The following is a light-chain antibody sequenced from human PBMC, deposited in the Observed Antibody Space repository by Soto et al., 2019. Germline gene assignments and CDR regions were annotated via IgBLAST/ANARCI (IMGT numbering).Light chain of an antibody. V-gene: IGLV2-14*01. J-gene: IGLJ3*02. CDR2: EVT. CDR1: SGDVGHCNY. Sequence: QSALTQPASVSGSPGQSITISRTGSSGDVGHCNYVSWYQQHPGRAPKLIIYEVTNRPSGVSNRFSGSKSGNTASLIISGLQAEDEDDYYCTSYPTGRIWVFGGGTKLTVL. CDR3: TSYPTGRIWV.